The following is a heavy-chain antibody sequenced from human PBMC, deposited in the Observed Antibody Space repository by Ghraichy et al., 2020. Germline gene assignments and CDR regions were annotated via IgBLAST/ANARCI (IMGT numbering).Heavy chain of an antibody. J-gene: IGHJ6*02. D-gene: IGHD1-1*01. CDR1: GGSNNSYY. CDR3: ARWGGRTGGTIYYYYGMDV. CDR2: IYYSGST. V-gene: IGHV4-59*01. Sequence: SETLSLTCTVSGGSNNSYYWNWIRQPPGKGLEWIGYIYYSGSTNYNPSLKSRVTISVDTSKNQFSLKLRSVTAADTAVYYCARWGGRTGGTIYYYYGMDVWGQGTTVTVSS.